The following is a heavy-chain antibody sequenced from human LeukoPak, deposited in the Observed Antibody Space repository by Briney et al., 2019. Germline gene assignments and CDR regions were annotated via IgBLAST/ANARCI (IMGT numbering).Heavy chain of an antibody. D-gene: IGHD3-16*02. J-gene: IGHJ5*02. V-gene: IGHV4-31*03. Sequence: SQTLSLTCTVSGGSISSGGYYWSWIRQHPGKGLEWIGYMIYSGYTHYNPSLKSRVTVSVDTSNNQFFLKLSSVTAADTAVYYCARDAKYVWGNYRWFDPWGQGILVTVSS. CDR3: ARDAKYVWGNYRWFDP. CDR2: MIYSGYT. CDR1: GGSISSGGYY.